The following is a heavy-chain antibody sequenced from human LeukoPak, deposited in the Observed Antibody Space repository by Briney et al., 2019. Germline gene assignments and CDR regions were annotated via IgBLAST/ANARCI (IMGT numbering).Heavy chain of an antibody. CDR2: IYYSGST. CDR1: GGSIGSSSYY. CDR3: ARSARYNWFDP. J-gene: IGHJ5*02. V-gene: IGHV4-39*01. Sequence: SETLSLTCTVSGGSIGSSSYYWGWIRQPPGKGLEWIGSIYYSGSTYYNPSLKSRVTISVDTSKNQFSLKLSSVTAADTAVYYCARSARYNWFDPWGQGTLVTVSS.